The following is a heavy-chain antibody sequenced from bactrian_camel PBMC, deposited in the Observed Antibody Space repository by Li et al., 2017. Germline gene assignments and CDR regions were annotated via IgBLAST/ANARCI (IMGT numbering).Heavy chain of an antibody. CDR1: GYTFNTY. CDR3: VADCELRYGHFDFNIGS. V-gene: IGHV3S28*01. J-gene: IGHJ4*01. Sequence: QLVESGGGSALAGGFVRLSCAASGYTFNTYSWFRQAPGKEREGVAQMHSGESSTYYADSVKGRFTISHDNAKRTLYLQMNSLKPENSAMYYCVADCELRYGHFDFNIGSRGQGTQVTVS. D-gene: IGHD2*01. CDR2: MHSGESST.